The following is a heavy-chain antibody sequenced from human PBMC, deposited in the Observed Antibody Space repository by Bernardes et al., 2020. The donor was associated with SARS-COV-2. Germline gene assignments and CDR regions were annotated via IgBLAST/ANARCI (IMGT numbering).Heavy chain of an antibody. CDR3: ARDLVATFGVSLEQF. J-gene: IGHJ4*02. CDR1: GFTFSNYA. V-gene: IGHV3-64D*08. CDR2: ISTDGDNT. Sequence: GVLRLSCSASGFTFSNYAMHWVRQAPGKGLEYVSAISTDGDNTYYADSVKGRFTISRDNSKSTLYLQMSSLRPEDTALYYCARDLVATFGVSLEQFWGQGSLVTVSS. D-gene: IGHD3-3*01.